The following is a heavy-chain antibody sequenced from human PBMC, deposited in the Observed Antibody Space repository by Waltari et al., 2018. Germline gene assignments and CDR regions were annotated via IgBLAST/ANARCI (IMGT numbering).Heavy chain of an antibody. CDR1: GFTFSSHW. CDR3: ARDLVLGSGSNDY. Sequence: EVQLVESGGGLVQPGGSRSLSCAASGFTFSSHWMHGVRQAPGKGLVWVSRITTDGSGANYADSVKGRFTISRDNAKNTLHLQMNSLRVEDTAVYFCARDLVLGSGSNDYWGLGTLVTVSS. J-gene: IGHJ4*02. D-gene: IGHD3-10*02. V-gene: IGHV3-74*01. CDR2: ITTDGSGA.